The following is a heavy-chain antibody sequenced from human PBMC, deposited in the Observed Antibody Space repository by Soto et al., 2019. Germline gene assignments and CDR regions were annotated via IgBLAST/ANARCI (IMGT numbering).Heavy chain of an antibody. Sequence: PGGSLRLSCAASGFTFSNAWMNWIRQAQGKGLEWVGRIKSKTDGGTTDYAAPVKGRFTISRDDSKNTLYLQMNSLKTEDTAVYYCTTDFIYTGIAAGVWDFDYWGQGTLVTVSS. CDR2: IKSKTDGGTT. V-gene: IGHV3-15*07. D-gene: IGHD6-13*01. CDR3: TTDFIYTGIAAGVWDFDY. CDR1: GFTFSNAW. J-gene: IGHJ4*02.